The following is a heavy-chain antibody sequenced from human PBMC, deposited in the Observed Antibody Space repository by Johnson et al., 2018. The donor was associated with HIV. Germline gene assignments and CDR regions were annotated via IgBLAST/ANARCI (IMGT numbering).Heavy chain of an antibody. D-gene: IGHD3-10*01. V-gene: IGHV3-23*04. CDR3: AKVGGYYYGTWWGHDAFDI. Sequence: EVQLVESGGGVVRPGGSLRLSCAASGFTFDDYGMSWVRQAPGKGLELVSSITATGGNTYYADSVNGRFTISRDNSKNTMYLQMNSLSAEDKAVYYRAKVGGYYYGTWWGHDAFDIWGQGTMVTVSS. CDR2: ITATGGNT. J-gene: IGHJ3*02. CDR1: GFTFDDYG.